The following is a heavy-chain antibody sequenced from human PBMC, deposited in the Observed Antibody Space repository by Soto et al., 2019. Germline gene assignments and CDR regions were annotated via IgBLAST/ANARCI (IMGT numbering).Heavy chain of an antibody. CDR2: ISYDGSNK. D-gene: IGHD6-13*01. CDR3: ANLLYSSSCPASYFAY. Sequence: GASLRLSCAASGFTFSSYGMHWVRQAPGKGLEWVAVISYDGSNKYYADSVKGRFTISRDNSKNTLYLQMNSLRAEDTAVYYCANLLYSSSCPASYFAYWGQGTLVTVSS. J-gene: IGHJ4*02. V-gene: IGHV3-30*18. CDR1: GFTFSSYG.